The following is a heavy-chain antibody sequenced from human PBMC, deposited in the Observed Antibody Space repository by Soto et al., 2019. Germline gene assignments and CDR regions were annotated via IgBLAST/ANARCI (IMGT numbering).Heavy chain of an antibody. Sequence: PSETLSLTCTVSGGSISSSSSYWGWIRQPPGKGLEWIGSIYYREYTYYNPSLKSQDNISVYTSKNHFFLKLSSVTVADMAVYYCARGEERVAMPSGYWGQGTRVTVS. CDR1: GGSISSSSSY. D-gene: IGHD2-2*01. V-gene: IGHV4-39*07. CDR3: ARGEERVAMPSGY. J-gene: IGHJ4*02. CDR2: IYYREYT.